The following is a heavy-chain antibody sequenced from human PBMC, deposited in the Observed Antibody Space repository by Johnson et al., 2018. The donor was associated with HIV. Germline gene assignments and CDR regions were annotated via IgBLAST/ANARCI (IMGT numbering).Heavy chain of an antibody. Sequence: QVQLVESGGGVVQPGTSLRLSCAASGFTFSSYAMHWVRQAPGKVLEWVAVISYDGSKKYYADSVKGRLTISRDNSKNTLYLQMNSLRAEDTAVYYCAKVLYSSSSDAFDIWGQGTMVTVSS. CDR3: AKVLYSSSSDAFDI. D-gene: IGHD6-6*01. V-gene: IGHV3-30-3*01. CDR2: ISYDGSKK. J-gene: IGHJ3*02. CDR1: GFTFSSYA.